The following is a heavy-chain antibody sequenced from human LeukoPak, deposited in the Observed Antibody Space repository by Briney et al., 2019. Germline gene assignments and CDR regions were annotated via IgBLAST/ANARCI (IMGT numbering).Heavy chain of an antibody. V-gene: IGHV3-33*06. Sequence: GGSLRLSCAASGFPFSSYGMHWVRQAPGRGLEWVAIIWYDGSNKYYADSVKGRFTISRDNSKNTLYLQMNSLRAEDTAVYYCAKGLPGIAALRSYFDYWGQGTLVTVSS. D-gene: IGHD6-13*01. J-gene: IGHJ4*02. CDR1: GFPFSSYG. CDR2: IWYDGSNK. CDR3: AKGLPGIAALRSYFDY.